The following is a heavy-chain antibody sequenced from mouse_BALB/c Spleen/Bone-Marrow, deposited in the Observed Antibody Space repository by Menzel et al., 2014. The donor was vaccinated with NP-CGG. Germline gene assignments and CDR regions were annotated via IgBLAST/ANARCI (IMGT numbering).Heavy chain of an antibody. CDR3: AMGVRLYWYFDV. V-gene: IGHV1-20*01. D-gene: IGHD2-3*01. Sequence: EVQLVESGPELVKPGASVKISCKASGYSFTGYFMNWVMQSHGKSLEWIGRINPYNGGTFYNQKFKGKAALTVDKSSSTAYMQLDSLTSEDSAVYYCAMGVRLYWYFDVWGAGTTVTVSS. CDR1: GYSFTGYF. J-gene: IGHJ1*01. CDR2: INPYNGGT.